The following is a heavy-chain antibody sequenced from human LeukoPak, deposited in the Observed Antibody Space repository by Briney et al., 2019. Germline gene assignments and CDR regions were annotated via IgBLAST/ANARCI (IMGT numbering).Heavy chain of an antibody. J-gene: IGHJ4*02. V-gene: IGHV1-18*01. CDR2: ISAFNGHT. CDR1: NYTYTDYG. Sequence: GASVKVSCKASNYTYTDYGIYWVRQAPGQGLEWVGWISAFNGHTYYAQKLQGRITMTTDAPTATAHMELRSLRSDDTAVYYCARALAGLGRGPRDFDFWGQGTLVTVSS. D-gene: IGHD3-10*01. CDR3: ARALAGLGRGPRDFDF.